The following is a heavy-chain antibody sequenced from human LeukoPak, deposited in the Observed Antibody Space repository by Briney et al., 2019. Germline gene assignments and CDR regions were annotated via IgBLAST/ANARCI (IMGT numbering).Heavy chain of an antibody. D-gene: IGHD2-21*02. V-gene: IGHV4-34*01. Sequence: SETLSLTCAVYGGSFSGYYWSWIRQPPGKGLEWIGEINHSGSTNYNPSLKSRVTISVDTSKNQFSLKLSSVTAADTAVYYCARRRSGHIVVVTAIRPELPPNDYYGMDVWGRGTTVTVSS. CDR1: GGSFSGYY. J-gene: IGHJ6*02. CDR2: INHSGST. CDR3: ARRRSGHIVVVTAIRPELPPNDYYGMDV.